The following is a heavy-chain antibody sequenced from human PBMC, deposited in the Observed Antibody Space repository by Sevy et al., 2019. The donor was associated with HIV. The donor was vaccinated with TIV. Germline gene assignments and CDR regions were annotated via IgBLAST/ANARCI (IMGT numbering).Heavy chain of an antibody. Sequence: ASVKVSCKASGYTFTGYFMHWVRQAPGQGLEWMGWINPNSGDTNYAQKFQDRVTMTEDTSINTAYMELSRLRSDDTALYYCARDMELVKEGTQDFYYWGQGTLVTVSS. D-gene: IGHD1-7*01. J-gene: IGHJ4*02. V-gene: IGHV1-2*02. CDR2: INPNSGDT. CDR1: GYTFTGYF. CDR3: ARDMELVKEGTQDFYY.